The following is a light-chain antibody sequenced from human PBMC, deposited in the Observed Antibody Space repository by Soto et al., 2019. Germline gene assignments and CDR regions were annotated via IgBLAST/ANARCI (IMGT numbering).Light chain of an antibody. V-gene: IGLV2-14*01. Sequence: QSVLAHPASLSGSPGQSITISCTGTSTDVGAYNYVAWYQQHPGKAPKLIIYEVTNRPSGVSYRFSASKSGNTASLTISGLHSEDEADYYCISYTGKSASYVFGTGTKVTVL. CDR1: STDVGAYNY. CDR2: EVT. J-gene: IGLJ1*01. CDR3: ISYTGKSASYV.